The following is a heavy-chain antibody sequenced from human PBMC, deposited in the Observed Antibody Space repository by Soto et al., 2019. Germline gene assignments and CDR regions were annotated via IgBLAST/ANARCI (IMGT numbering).Heavy chain of an antibody. D-gene: IGHD6-19*01. V-gene: IGHV1-2*04. CDR3: ARAPSIAVAGTSYHYYYGMDV. Sequence: ASVKVSCKASGYTFTGYYMHWVRQAPGQGLEWMGWINPNSGGTNYAQKFQGWVTMTRDTSISTAYMELSRLRSDDTAVYYCARAPSIAVAGTSYHYYYGMDVWGQGTTVTVSS. CDR1: GYTFTGYY. CDR2: INPNSGGT. J-gene: IGHJ6*02.